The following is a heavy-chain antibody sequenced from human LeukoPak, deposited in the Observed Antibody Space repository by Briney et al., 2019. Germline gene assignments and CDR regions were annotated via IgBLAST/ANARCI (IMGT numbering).Heavy chain of an antibody. Sequence: GGSLRLSCAASGFTFSSYSMNWVRQAPGKGLEWVSYISSSSSTICYADSVKGRFTISRDNAKNSLYLQMNSLRADDTAVYYCARDLAGRRGDYWGQGTLVTVSS. CDR2: ISSSSSTI. CDR3: ARDLAGRRGDY. CDR1: GFTFSSYS. J-gene: IGHJ4*02. V-gene: IGHV3-48*01. D-gene: IGHD3-3*02.